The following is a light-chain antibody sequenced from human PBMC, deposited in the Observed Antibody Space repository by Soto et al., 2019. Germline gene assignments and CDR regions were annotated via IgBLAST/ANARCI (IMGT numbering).Light chain of an antibody. V-gene: IGKV1-6*02. Sequence: AIPMTQSPSSMSASIGDRVTITCRASQAIRNEVGWYQQRPGKAPKLLVYGTSYLESGVPSRFSGGGSGTDFTLTISSLQPEDFATYYCLQDSSSPRTFGQGTTVEL. J-gene: IGKJ1*01. CDR2: GTS. CDR1: QAIRNE. CDR3: LQDSSSPRT.